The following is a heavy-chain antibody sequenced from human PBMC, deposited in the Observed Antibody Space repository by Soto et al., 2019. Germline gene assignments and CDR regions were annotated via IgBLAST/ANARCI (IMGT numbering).Heavy chain of an antibody. J-gene: IGHJ4*02. Sequence: PGESLKISCKGSGYSLTSYWISWVRQMPGKGLEWMGRIDPSDSYTNYSPSFQGHVTISADKSISTAYLQWSSLKASDTAMYYCAGSYYYDSSGYLPGYWGQGTLVTVSS. CDR2: IDPSDSYT. CDR1: GYSLTSYW. D-gene: IGHD3-22*01. V-gene: IGHV5-10-1*01. CDR3: AGSYYYDSSGYLPGY.